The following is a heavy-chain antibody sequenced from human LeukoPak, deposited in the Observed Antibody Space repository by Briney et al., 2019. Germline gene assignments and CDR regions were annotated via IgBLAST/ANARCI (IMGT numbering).Heavy chain of an antibody. V-gene: IGHV4-34*01. CDR3: ATLGEYYDSSGYYYN. Sequence: SETLSLTCAVYGGSFSGYYWSWIRQPPGKGLEWIGEINHSGSTNYNPSLKSRVTIPVDTSKNQFSLKLTSVTAADTAVYYCATLGEYYDSSGYYYNWGQGTLVTVSS. CDR1: GGSFSGYY. J-gene: IGHJ4*02. D-gene: IGHD3-22*01. CDR2: INHSGST.